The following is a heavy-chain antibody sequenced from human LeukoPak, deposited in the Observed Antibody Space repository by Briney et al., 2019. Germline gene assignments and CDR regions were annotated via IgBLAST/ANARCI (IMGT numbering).Heavy chain of an antibody. CDR1: GYTFTGYY. D-gene: IGHD2-15*01. Sequence: VASVKVSCKASGYTFTGYYMHWVRQAPGQGLEWMGRINPNSGGTNYAQKFQGRVTMTRDTSISTAYVGLSRLRSDDTAVYYCARDWGTYCSGGSCYSDFYYFDYWGQGTLVTVSS. V-gene: IGHV1-2*06. CDR3: ARDWGTYCSGGSCYSDFYYFDY. J-gene: IGHJ4*02. CDR2: INPNSGGT.